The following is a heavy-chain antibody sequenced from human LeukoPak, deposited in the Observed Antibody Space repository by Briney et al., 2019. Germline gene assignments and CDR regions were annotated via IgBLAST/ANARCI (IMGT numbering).Heavy chain of an antibody. D-gene: IGHD1-26*01. J-gene: IGHJ4*02. V-gene: IGHV3-53*01. CDR1: GFTVSSNY. CDR2: IYSGGST. CDR3: TRGGAGYPFDY. Sequence: GGSLRLSCAASGFTVSSNYMSWVRQAPGKGLEWVSVIYSGGSTYYAGSVKGRFTISRDNSKKTLYLQMNSLRAEDTAVYYCTRGGAGYPFDYWGQGTLVTVSS.